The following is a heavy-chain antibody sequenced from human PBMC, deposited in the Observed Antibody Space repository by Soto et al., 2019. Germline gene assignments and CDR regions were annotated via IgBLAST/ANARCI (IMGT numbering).Heavy chain of an antibody. J-gene: IGHJ6*02. CDR3: ASLLGMNYYYYYGMDV. Sequence: PGESLKSSCKGSGYSFTSYWISWVRQMHGKGLEWMGRIDPSDSYTNYSPSFQGHVTISADKSISTAYLQWSSLKASDTAMYYCASLLGMNYYYYYGMDVWGQGTTVTVSS. CDR1: GYSFTSYW. CDR2: IDPSDSYT. V-gene: IGHV5-10-1*01. D-gene: IGHD3-10*01.